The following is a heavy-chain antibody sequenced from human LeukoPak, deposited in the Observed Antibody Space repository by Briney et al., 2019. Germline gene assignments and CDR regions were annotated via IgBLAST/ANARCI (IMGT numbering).Heavy chain of an antibody. V-gene: IGHV3-30*03. J-gene: IGHJ6*03. D-gene: IGHD2-8*01. CDR2: ISYDGSNK. CDR1: GFTFSSYG. Sequence: GRSLRLSCAASGFTFSSYGMHWVRQAPGKGLEWVAVISYDGSNKYYADSVKGRFTISRDNSKNTLYLQMNSLRAEDTAVYYCAREGADGYYYYYMDVWGKGTTVTVSS. CDR3: AREGADGYYYYYMDV.